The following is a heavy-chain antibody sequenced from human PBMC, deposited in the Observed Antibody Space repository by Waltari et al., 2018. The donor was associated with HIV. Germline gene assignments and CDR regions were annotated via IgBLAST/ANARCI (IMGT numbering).Heavy chain of an antibody. CDR1: GESLKNYH. J-gene: IGHJ5*02. CDR2: GSNAGTF. V-gene: IGHV4-34*01. CDR3: ARGDGGFYLNDYFDP. Sequence: QVQLQQWGGGLLKPSETLSLTCAVYGESLKNYHWTWIRQAPGKGLEWIGEGSNAGTFNYSPSRKSRVTMSLDTSKSQFSLKMKSMTAADTAIYYCARGDGGFYLNDYFDPWGQGTLVTVSS. D-gene: IGHD1-1*01.